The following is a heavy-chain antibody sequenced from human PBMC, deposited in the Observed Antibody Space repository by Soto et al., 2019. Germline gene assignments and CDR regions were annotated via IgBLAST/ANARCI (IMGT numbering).Heavy chain of an antibody. J-gene: IGHJ5*02. Sequence: QVQLQESGPGLVKPSQTLSLTCTVSGGSISSGDYYWSWIRQPPGKGLEWIGYIYYSGSTYYNPSLKSRVTISVDTSKNQFSLKLSSVTAADTAVYYCARGYDYSNLAVVDWFDPWGQGTLVTVSS. CDR3: ARGYDYSNLAVVDWFDP. D-gene: IGHD4-4*01. CDR1: GGSISSGDYY. V-gene: IGHV4-30-4*01. CDR2: IYYSGST.